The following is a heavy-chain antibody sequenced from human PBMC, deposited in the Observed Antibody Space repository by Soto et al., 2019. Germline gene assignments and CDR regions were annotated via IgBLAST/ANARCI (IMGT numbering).Heavy chain of an antibody. CDR2: ISTSGSPA. J-gene: IGHJ5*02. CDR1: GFAFRHNY. Sequence: QVHLVESGGGLVKPGGSLRLSCTVSGFAFRHNYLTWIRQAPGKGLEWLSYISTSGSPAYYADSVKGRFTISTDNAKKSLYLPMDRLRAEYTGVYHCATGGIYYEAWGQGTLVTVAS. D-gene: IGHD1-26*01. V-gene: IGHV3-11*01. CDR3: ATGGIYYEA.